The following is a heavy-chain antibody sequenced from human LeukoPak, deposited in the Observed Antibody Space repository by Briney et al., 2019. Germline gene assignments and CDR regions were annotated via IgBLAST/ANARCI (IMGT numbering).Heavy chain of an antibody. V-gene: IGHV1-2*02. CDR3: ARDPGYSSSSGWCDP. D-gene: IGHD6-6*01. CDR2: INPNSGGT. J-gene: IGHJ5*02. Sequence: ASVKVSCKASGYTFTGYYMHWVRQAPGQGLELMGWINPNSGGTNYAQKCQGRVTMTRDTSISTAYMELSRLRSDDTAVYYCARDPGYSSSSGWCDPWGQGTLVTVSS. CDR1: GYTFTGYY.